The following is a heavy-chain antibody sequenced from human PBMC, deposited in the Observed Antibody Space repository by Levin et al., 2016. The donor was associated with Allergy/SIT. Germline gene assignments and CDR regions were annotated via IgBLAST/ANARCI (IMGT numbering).Heavy chain of an antibody. D-gene: IGHD3-16*02. CDR3: AADRGELSLYGHY. J-gene: IGHJ4*02. Sequence: SVKVSCKASGFTFTSSAVQWVRQARGQRLEWIGWIVVGSGNTNYAQKFQERVTITRDMSTSTAYMELSSLRSEDTAVYYCAADRGELSLYGHYWGQGTLVTVSS. CDR1: GFTFTSSA. V-gene: IGHV1-58*01. CDR2: IVVGSGNT.